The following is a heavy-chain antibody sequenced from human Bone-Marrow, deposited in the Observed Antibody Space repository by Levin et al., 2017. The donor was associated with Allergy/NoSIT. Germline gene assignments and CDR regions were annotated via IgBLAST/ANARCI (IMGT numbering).Heavy chain of an antibody. CDR3: AVGIKYDGFDV. CDR1: GFTFSAFN. Sequence: GGSLRLSCAASGFTFSAFNMHWVRQAPGKGLEWVAVISYDGMKKSYADSVKGRFALSRDNSQNRLFLQMDSLRPGDAALYYCAVGIKYDGFDVWGQGTVVTVSS. V-gene: IGHV3-30*09. CDR2: ISYDGMKK. J-gene: IGHJ3*01.